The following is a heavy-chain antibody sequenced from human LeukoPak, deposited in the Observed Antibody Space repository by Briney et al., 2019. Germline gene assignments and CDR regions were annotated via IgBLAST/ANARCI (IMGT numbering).Heavy chain of an antibody. J-gene: IGHJ4*02. V-gene: IGHV1-69*01. Sequence: SVKVSCKASGGTFSSYAISWVRQAPGQGLEWMGGIIPIFGTANYAQKFQGRVTITADESTSTAYMELSSLRSEDTAVYYCAKDMIYRDAGSYLGGLIDYWGQGTLVTVSS. CDR3: AKDMIYRDAGSYLGGLIDY. CDR2: IIPIFGTA. D-gene: IGHD3-10*01. CDR1: GGTFSSYA.